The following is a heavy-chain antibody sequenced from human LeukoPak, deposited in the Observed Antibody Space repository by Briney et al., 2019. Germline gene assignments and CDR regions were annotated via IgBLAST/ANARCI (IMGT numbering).Heavy chain of an antibody. V-gene: IGHV4-59*08. D-gene: IGHD3-22*01. CDR1: GGSISSYY. J-gene: IGHJ4*02. CDR2: IYYSGST. Sequence: SETLSLTCTVSGGSISSYYWSWIRQPPGKGLEWIGDIYYSGSTNYNPSLKSRVTISVDTSKNQFSLKLSSVTAADTAVYYCARLKDDSSGYYYGWYYFDYWGQGTLVTVSS. CDR3: ARLKDDSSGYYYGWYYFDY.